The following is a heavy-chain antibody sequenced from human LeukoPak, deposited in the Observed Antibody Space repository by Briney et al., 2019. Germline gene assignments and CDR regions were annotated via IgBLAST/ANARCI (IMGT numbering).Heavy chain of an antibody. J-gene: IGHJ4*02. CDR3: AKSPLHSSSWFDY. Sequence: GGSLRLPCAASGFTFSSYGMRWVRQAPGKGLEWVAVISYDGSNKYYADSVKGRFTISRDNSKNTLYLQMNSLRAEDTAVYYCAKSPLHSSSWFDYWGQGTLVTVSS. V-gene: IGHV3-30*18. D-gene: IGHD6-13*01. CDR1: GFTFSSYG. CDR2: ISYDGSNK.